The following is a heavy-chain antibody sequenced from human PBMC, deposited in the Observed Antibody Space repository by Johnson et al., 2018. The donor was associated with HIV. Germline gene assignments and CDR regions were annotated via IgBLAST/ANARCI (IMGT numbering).Heavy chain of an antibody. CDR2: IKQDGSEK. V-gene: IGHV3-7*01. CDR3: ARDFRSVGANDAFDI. J-gene: IGHJ3*02. Sequence: VQLVESGGGLVQPGGSLRLSCAASGFTFSTYWMSWVRQVPGKGLEWVANIKQDGSEKSYVDSVKGRFTIPRDNAKNSLYLQLNSLRTEDTALYSCARDFRSVGANDAFDIWGQGTMVTVSS. CDR1: GFTFSTYW. D-gene: IGHD1-26*01.